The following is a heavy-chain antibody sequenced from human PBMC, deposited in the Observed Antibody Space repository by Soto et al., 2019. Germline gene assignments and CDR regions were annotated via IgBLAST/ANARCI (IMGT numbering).Heavy chain of an antibody. Sequence: ASVKVSCKASGYTFTSYYMHWLRQAPGQGLEWMGMVNPICVSXXXSXXXQXXXXXXXETXXSTXXXEXXXXXXXXXAVYYCARDSTLAFDIWGQGTMVTVSS. V-gene: IGHV1-46*01. J-gene: IGHJ3*02. CDR3: ARDSTLAFDI. D-gene: IGHD3-3*02. CDR1: GYTFTSYY. CDR2: VNPICVSX.